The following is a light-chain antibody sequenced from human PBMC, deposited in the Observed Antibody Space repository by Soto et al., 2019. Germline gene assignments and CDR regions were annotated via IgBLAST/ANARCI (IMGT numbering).Light chain of an antibody. V-gene: IGKV3-11*01. CDR1: QSVSSY. CDR2: DSS. J-gene: IGKJ1*01. Sequence: EIVLTQSPATLSLSPGVRATLSCRASQSVSSYLAWYQHKPGQAPRLLIYDSSKRATGIPARFSGSGSGTDFPLTISSLEPEDFAVYYCQQRSNWPPTWTFGQGTRVEIK. CDR3: QQRSNWPPTWT.